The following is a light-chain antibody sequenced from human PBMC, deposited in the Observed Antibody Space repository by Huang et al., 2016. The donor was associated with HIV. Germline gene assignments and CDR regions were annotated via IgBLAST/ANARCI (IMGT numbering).Light chain of an antibody. CDR3: QHYNGYPLT. V-gene: IGKV1-33*01. J-gene: IGKJ5*01. CDR2: DAS. CDR1: QDINNY. Sequence: DIQMTQSPSSLSASVGDRVTITCQASQDINNYLNWYQQKPGRAPKRLIYDASNLDTGGPSRFSGSGSGTDFTFTISSLQPEDVATYYCQHYNGYPLTFGQGTR.